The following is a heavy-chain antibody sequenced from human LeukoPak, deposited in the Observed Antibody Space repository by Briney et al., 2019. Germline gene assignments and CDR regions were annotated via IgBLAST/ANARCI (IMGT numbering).Heavy chain of an antibody. V-gene: IGHV1-18*01. CDR2: ISAYNGNT. CDR3: ARGSPYRIVVPAAMGYYYGMDV. CDR1: GYTFTSYG. D-gene: IGHD2-2*01. Sequence: ASVKVSCKASGYTFTSYGISWVRQAPGQGLEWMGWISAYNGNTNYAQKLQGRVTMTTDTSTSTAYMELRSLRSDDTAVYYCARGSPYRIVVPAAMGYYYGMDVWGQGTTVAVSS. J-gene: IGHJ6*02.